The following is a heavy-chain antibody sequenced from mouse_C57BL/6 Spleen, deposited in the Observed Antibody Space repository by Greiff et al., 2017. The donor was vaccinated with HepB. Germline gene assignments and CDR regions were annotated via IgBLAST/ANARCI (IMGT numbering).Heavy chain of an antibody. D-gene: IGHD1-1*01. CDR3: ASQYYGSSYHEDY. CDR1: GYTFTSYW. CDR2: IHPNSGST. V-gene: IGHV1-64*01. Sequence: VQLQQPGAELVKPGASVKLSCKASGYTFTSYWMHWVKQRPGQGLEWIGMIHPNSGSTNYNEKFKSKATLTVDKSSSTAYMQLSSLTSEDSAVYYCASQYYGSSYHEDYWGQGTSVTVSS. J-gene: IGHJ4*01.